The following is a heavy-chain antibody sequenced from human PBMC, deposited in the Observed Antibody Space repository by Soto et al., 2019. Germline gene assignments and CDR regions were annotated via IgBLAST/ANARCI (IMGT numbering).Heavy chain of an antibody. CDR2: INHSGST. J-gene: IGHJ4*02. D-gene: IGHD2-15*01. V-gene: IGHV4-4*02. CDR1: SGSISSSNW. CDR3: ARGPPDNCSGGSCTEESFDY. Sequence: TSETLSLTCAVSSGSISSSNWWSWVRQPPGKGLEWIGEINHSGSTNYNPSLKSRVTISVDTSKNQFSLKLSSVTAADTAVYYCARGPPDNCSGGSCTEESFDYWGQGTLVTVSS.